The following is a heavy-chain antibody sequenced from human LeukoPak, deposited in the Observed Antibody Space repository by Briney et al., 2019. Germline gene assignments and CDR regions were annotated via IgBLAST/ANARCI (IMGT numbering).Heavy chain of an antibody. J-gene: IGHJ4*02. Sequence: PGGSLRLSCAASGFTFDDYAMHWVRQAPGKGLEWVSGISWNSGSVGYADSVKGRFTISRDNAKNSLYLQMNSLRAEDTALYYCAKEIGEMATIHWGQGTLVTVSS. CDR2: ISWNSGSV. CDR3: AKEIGEMATIH. D-gene: IGHD5-24*01. CDR1: GFTFDDYA. V-gene: IGHV3-9*01.